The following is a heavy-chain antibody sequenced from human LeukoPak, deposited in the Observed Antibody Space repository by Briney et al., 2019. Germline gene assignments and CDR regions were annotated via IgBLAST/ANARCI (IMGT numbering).Heavy chain of an antibody. CDR3: ARGYCGGDCYGD. CDR2: IDSSSSHI. CDR1: GYSFSSYA. Sequence: GGSLRLSCAASGYSFSSYAMNWVRQAPGKGLEWVASIDSSSSHIYYADSVKGRFTISRDNTKSSLYLQMNSLRAEDMAVYYCARGYCGGDCYGDWGQGTLVTVSS. D-gene: IGHD2-21*02. J-gene: IGHJ1*01. V-gene: IGHV3-21*01.